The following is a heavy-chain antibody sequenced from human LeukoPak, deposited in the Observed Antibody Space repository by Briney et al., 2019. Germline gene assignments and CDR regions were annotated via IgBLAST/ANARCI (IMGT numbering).Heavy chain of an antibody. J-gene: IGHJ1*01. V-gene: IGHV3-74*01. D-gene: IGHD3-22*01. Sequence: GGSLRLSCAASGFTLGSYWMHWVRQAPGKGLVWVSRIKSDGRTNYADSVKGRFTISRDNAKNTVSLQMNSLRAEDTGVYYCARAPSEIGGYYPEYFRHWGQGTLVIVSS. CDR3: ARAPSEIGGYYPEYFRH. CDR2: IKSDGRT. CDR1: GFTLGSYW.